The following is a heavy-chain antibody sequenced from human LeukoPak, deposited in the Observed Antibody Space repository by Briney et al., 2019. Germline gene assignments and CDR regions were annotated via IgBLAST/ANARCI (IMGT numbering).Heavy chain of an antibody. Sequence: ASVKVSCKASGYTFTSYGISWVRQAPGQGLEWMGWISAYNGNTNYAQKLQGRVTMTTDTSTSTAYMELRSLRSDDTAVYYCASGQIMRTYYDFWSGYHLDYWGQGTLVTVSS. CDR3: ASGQIMRTYYDFWSGYHLDY. V-gene: IGHV1-18*01. J-gene: IGHJ4*02. CDR2: ISAYNGNT. CDR1: GYTFTSYG. D-gene: IGHD3-3*01.